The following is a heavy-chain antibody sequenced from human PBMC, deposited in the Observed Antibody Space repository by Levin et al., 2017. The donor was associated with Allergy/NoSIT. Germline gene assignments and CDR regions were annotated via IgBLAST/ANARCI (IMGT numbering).Heavy chain of an antibody. CDR3: ARYDYGNYVRHAFDI. V-gene: IGHV1-2*02. Sequence: ASVKVSCKASGYTFTGYYMHWVRQAPGQGLEWMGWINPNSGDTNYAQKFQGRVTMTRDTSISTAYMELSRLRSDDTALYYCARYDYGNYVRHAFDIWGQGTMVAVSS. D-gene: IGHD4-11*01. CDR2: INPNSGDT. J-gene: IGHJ3*02. CDR1: GYTFTGYY.